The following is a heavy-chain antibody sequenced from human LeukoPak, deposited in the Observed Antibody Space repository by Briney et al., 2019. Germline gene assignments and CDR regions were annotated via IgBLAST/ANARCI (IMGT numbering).Heavy chain of an antibody. Sequence: ASVKVSCKASGYTFTSYGISWVRQAPGQGLEWMGWISAYNGNTNYAQKLQGRVTMTTDTSTSTAYMELRSRRSDDTAVYYCARVDCSSTSCYTGGDWFDPWGQGTLVTVSS. J-gene: IGHJ5*02. V-gene: IGHV1-18*01. D-gene: IGHD2-2*02. CDR3: ARVDCSSTSCYTGGDWFDP. CDR2: ISAYNGNT. CDR1: GYTFTSYG.